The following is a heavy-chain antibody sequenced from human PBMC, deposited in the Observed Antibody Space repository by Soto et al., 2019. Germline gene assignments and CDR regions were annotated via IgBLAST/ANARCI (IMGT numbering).Heavy chain of an antibody. CDR1: GFTFSSYG. J-gene: IGHJ4*02. D-gene: IGHD3-22*01. CDR3: ERVGDSSGFDY. Sequence: QVQLVESGGGVVQPGRSLRLSCAASGFTFSSYGMHWVRQAPGKGLEWVAVIWYDGSNKYYADSVKGRFTISKDNSKNTLYLQMNSLRAEDKDVSYCERVGDSSGFDYWGKGTLVTVSS. V-gene: IGHV3-33*01. CDR2: IWYDGSNK.